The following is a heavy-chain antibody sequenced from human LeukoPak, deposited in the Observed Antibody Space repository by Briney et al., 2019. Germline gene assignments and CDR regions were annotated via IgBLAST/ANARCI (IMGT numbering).Heavy chain of an antibody. D-gene: IGHD5-12*01. Sequence: SGGSLRLSCAASGFTFSTYAMAWVRQAPGKGLEWVAVISYDGSSKYYADSVKGRFTISRDNSKNTLYLQMNSLRAEDTAVYYCARDRSSYEYYFDYWGQGTLVTVSS. CDR1: GFTFSTYA. CDR2: ISYDGSSK. J-gene: IGHJ4*02. V-gene: IGHV3-30-3*01. CDR3: ARDRSSYEYYFDY.